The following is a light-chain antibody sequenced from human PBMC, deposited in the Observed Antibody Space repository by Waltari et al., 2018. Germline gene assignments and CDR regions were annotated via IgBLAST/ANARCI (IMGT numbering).Light chain of an antibody. V-gene: IGKV3-20*01. CDR3: QQYGSSPYT. CDR1: QSVSSSY. J-gene: IGKJ2*01. CDR2: GAS. Sequence: EIVFAQSPGALSLSPGERATVSCRASQSVSSSYLAWYQQKPGQAPRLLIYGASSRATGIPDRISGSGSGTDFTLTISRLEPEDFAVYYCQQYGSSPYTFGQGTKLEIK.